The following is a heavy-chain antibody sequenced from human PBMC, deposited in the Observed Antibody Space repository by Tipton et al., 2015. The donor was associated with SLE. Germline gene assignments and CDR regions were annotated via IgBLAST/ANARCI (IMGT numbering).Heavy chain of an antibody. CDR2: IYYRGGT. CDR3: ARVDGATGRDS. J-gene: IGHJ4*02. CDR1: GGSILSSTSF. Sequence: TLSLTCTVSGGSILSSTSFWDWIRQPPGKGLEWIGSIYYRGGTHYNLSLKSRVTVSMDTSKNQFSLKLNSVTAADTAVYYCARVDGATGRDSWGQGTLVTVSS. V-gene: IGHV4-39*07. D-gene: IGHD5-12*01.